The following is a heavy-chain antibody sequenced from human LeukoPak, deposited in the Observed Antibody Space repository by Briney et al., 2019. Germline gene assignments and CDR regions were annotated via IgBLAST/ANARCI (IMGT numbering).Heavy chain of an antibody. Sequence: SETLSLTCTVSRGSISTYYWDWIRQPPGKGLEWIGYIYYTGTTDYNPSLKSRVTMSVDTSKNQFSLKLSSVTTADTAVYYCAREGHYYASGSGAFDIWGQGTMITVSS. D-gene: IGHD3-10*01. V-gene: IGHV4-59*01. CDR1: RGSISTYY. CDR2: IYYTGTT. J-gene: IGHJ3*02. CDR3: AREGHYYASGSGAFDI.